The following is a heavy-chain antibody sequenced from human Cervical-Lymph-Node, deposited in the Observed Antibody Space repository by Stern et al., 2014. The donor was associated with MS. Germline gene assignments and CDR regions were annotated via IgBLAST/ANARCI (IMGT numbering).Heavy chain of an antibody. CDR2: IYWDDEK. Sequence: QVTLRESGPTLVKATQPLTLTCTFSGFALRNSGVSVAWIHQPPGKALEWLAVIYWDDEKRYSPSLKSRLSITKDASESQVVLTMTNMDPVDTATYYCTHSLHGDYYDAFDTWGQGTMVTVSS. V-gene: IGHV2-5*02. D-gene: IGHD4-17*01. CDR1: GFALRNSGVS. J-gene: IGHJ3*02. CDR3: THSLHGDYYDAFDT.